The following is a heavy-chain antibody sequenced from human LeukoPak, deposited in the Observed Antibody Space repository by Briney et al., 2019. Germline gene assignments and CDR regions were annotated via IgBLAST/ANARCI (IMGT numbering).Heavy chain of an antibody. CDR1: GFSLSTGGVG. J-gene: IGHJ4*02. V-gene: IGHV2-5*02. Sequence: SGPTLVNPTETLRLTCTFSGFSLSTGGVGVGWIRQPPGKALECLALIYWDDDKRYNPSLRSRVSIFKDTSKNQVVLTMTNMDPVDTGTYYCAHRIQGYSVTWDAGVFDFWGQGALVTVSS. CDR2: IYWDDDK. CDR3: AHRIQGYSVTWDAGVFDF. D-gene: IGHD5-18*01.